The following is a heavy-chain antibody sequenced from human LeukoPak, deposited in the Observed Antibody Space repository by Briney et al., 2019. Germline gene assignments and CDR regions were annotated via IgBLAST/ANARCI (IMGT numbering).Heavy chain of an antibody. CDR2: ISYDGSNK. Sequence: TGGCLRLSCAASGFTFSSYAMHWVRQAPGKGLEWVAVISYDGSNKYYADSVKGRFTISRGNSKNTLYLQMNSLRAEETAVYYCARNLEPGIAAAGIPGYWGQGTLVTVSS. CDR3: ARNLEPGIAAAGIPGY. V-gene: IGHV3-30*04. CDR1: GFTFSSYA. D-gene: IGHD6-13*01. J-gene: IGHJ4*02.